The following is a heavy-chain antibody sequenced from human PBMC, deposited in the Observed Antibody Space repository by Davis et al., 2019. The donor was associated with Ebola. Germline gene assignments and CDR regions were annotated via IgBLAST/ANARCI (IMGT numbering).Heavy chain of an antibody. CDR3: ARAQFGDVVLDY. D-gene: IGHD4-17*01. CDR1: GFTFRTYD. J-gene: IGHJ4*02. Sequence: PGGSLRLSCAASGFTFRTYDMHGVRHTTGKGLEWVSVIGTAGDTYYRGSVKGRFTISRENARNSLYLQMNSLTAGDTAVYYCARAQFGDVVLDYWGQGTLVTVSS. CDR2: IGTAGDT. V-gene: IGHV3-13*01.